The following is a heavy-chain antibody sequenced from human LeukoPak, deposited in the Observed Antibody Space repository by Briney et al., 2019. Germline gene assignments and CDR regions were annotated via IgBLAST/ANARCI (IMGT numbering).Heavy chain of an antibody. CDR3: ARLSAL. CDR1: GYPFSDYY. V-gene: IGHV1-2*02. Sequence: ASVKVSCKTSGYPFSDYYIHWIRQASEQGLESMGWIDPKNGDTKYAQRSQGRLTISMDTSIDTVYMELSSLRYDDTAVYYCARLSALWGQGTLVTVSS. J-gene: IGHJ1*01. CDR2: IDPKNGDT.